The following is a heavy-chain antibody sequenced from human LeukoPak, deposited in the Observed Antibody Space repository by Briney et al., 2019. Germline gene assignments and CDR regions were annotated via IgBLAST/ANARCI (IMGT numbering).Heavy chain of an antibody. J-gene: IGHJ4*02. V-gene: IGHV1-2*06. CDR1: GYTFTGYH. D-gene: IGHD6-13*01. CDR2: INPYSGDT. CDR3: ARDQGSLTRSWYTGY. Sequence: ASVKVSCKASGYTFTGYHIHWVRQAPGQGLGWMGRINPYSGDTNFAQKFQGRVTMTRDTSITTAYMDLSSLTPDDTAVYFCARDQGSLTRSWYTGYWGQGTQGTVSS.